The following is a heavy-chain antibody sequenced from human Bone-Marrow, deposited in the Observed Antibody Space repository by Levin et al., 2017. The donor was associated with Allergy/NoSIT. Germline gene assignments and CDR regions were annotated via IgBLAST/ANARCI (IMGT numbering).Heavy chain of an antibody. J-gene: IGHJ4*02. Sequence: QAGESLKISCAASGFMFSNYGIHWVRQAPGKGLEWVAAIWYDGGTQYYADSVKGRFTISRDNSKDTVYLQVNSLRAEDTAVYYCARDLRRGYSYGYDYWGQGTLVTVSS. D-gene: IGHD5-18*01. V-gene: IGHV3-33*01. CDR2: IWYDGGTQ. CDR1: GFMFSNYG. CDR3: ARDLRRGYSYGYDY.